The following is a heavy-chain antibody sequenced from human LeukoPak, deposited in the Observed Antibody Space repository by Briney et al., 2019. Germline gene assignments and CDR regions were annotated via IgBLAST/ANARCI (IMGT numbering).Heavy chain of an antibody. CDR1: GYTFTGYY. J-gene: IGHJ5*02. Sequence: ASVKVSCKASGYTFTGYYMHWVRQAPGQGLEWMGWINPNSGGTNYAQKFQGRVTMTRDTSISTAYMELSRLRSDDTAVYYCARGARYDFWSGYSLYNWFDPWGQGTLVTVSS. CDR2: INPNSGGT. CDR3: ARGARYDFWSGYSLYNWFDP. D-gene: IGHD3-3*01. V-gene: IGHV1-2*02.